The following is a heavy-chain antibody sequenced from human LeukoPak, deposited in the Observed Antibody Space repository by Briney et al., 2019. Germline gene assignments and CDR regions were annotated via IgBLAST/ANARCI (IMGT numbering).Heavy chain of an antibody. D-gene: IGHD2-2*01. V-gene: IGHV4-39*01. CDR3: ARRPSWPSTSAFDI. CDR1: GGSVSSISYF. J-gene: IGHJ3*02. CDR2: IYYSGSA. Sequence: SETLSLTCGVSGGSVSSISYFWGWIRQPPGKGLQWIESIYYSGSAYYNPSLQSRVAISVDTSRNQFSLKLTSVTAADTAVYYCARRPSWPSTSAFDIWGRGTMVTVSP.